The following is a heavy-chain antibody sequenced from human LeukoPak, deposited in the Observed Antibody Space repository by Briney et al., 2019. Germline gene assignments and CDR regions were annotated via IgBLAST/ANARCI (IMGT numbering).Heavy chain of an antibody. Sequence: SETLSLTCTVSGGSISSSSYYWGWIRQPPGKGLEWIGSIYYSGSTYYNPSLKSRVTISVDTSKNQFSLKLSSVTAADTAVCYCARRKSSRTLITMVRGVKGGYFDYWGQGTLVTVSS. CDR3: ARRKSSRTLITMVRGVKGGYFDY. D-gene: IGHD3-10*01. J-gene: IGHJ4*02. CDR1: GGSISSSSYY. V-gene: IGHV4-39*01. CDR2: IYYSGST.